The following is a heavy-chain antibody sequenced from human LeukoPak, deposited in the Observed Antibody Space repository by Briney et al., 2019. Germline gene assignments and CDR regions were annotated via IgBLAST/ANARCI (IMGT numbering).Heavy chain of an antibody. V-gene: IGHV3-23*01. CDR1: GFTFSNYW. D-gene: IGHD2-15*01. CDR2: ISNNGGYT. Sequence: GGSLRLSCAASGFTFSNYWMNWIRQAPGKGLEWVSAISNNGGYTYYADSVQGRFTISRDNSKSTLCLQMNSLRAEDTAVYYCAKQLGYCSDGSCYLPYWGQGTLVTVSS. CDR3: AKQLGYCSDGSCYLPY. J-gene: IGHJ4*02.